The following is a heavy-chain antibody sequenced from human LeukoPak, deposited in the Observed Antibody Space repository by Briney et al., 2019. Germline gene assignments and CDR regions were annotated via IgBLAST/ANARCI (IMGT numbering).Heavy chain of an antibody. J-gene: IGHJ6*02. Sequence: SETLSLTCTVSGGSISSSSYYWGWIRQPPGKGLEWIGSIYYSGSTYYNPSLKSRVTISVDTSKNQFSLKLSSVTAADTVVYYCARLTTVTSWMGYYYYGMDVWGQGTTVTVSS. CDR3: ARLTTVTSWMGYYYYGMDV. CDR2: IYYSGST. V-gene: IGHV4-39*01. CDR1: GGSISSSSYY. D-gene: IGHD4-11*01.